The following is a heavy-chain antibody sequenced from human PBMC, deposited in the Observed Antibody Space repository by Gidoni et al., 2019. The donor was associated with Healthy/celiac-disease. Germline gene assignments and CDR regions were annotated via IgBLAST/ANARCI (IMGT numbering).Heavy chain of an antibody. CDR3: AKDPRFMVRGVIPLTLIDY. CDR1: GFTFSRYA. J-gene: IGHJ4*02. CDR2: ISGSGGST. V-gene: IGHV3-23*01. Sequence: EVQLLESGGGLVQPGGSLGLSCAASGFTFSRYALSWVRQAPGQGLEWVSAISGSGGSTYYADSVKGRFTISRDNSKNTLYLQMNSLRAEDTAVYYCAKDPRFMVRGVIPLTLIDYWGQGTLVTVSS. D-gene: IGHD3-10*01.